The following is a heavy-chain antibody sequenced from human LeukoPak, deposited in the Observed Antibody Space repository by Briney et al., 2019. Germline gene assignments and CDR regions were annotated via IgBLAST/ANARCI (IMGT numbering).Heavy chain of an antibody. D-gene: IGHD1-26*01. J-gene: IGHJ4*02. CDR1: GGSINSYY. CDR2: IFHSGST. CDR3: AREIIRGSDYEANLDY. V-gene: IGHV4-59*12. Sequence: KASETLSLTCTVSGGSINSYYWSWIRQPPGKGLEWIGYIFHSGSTRYNPSLKSRVTISVDTSNNQFSLRLSSVTAADTAVYYCAREIIRGSDYEANLDYWGRGTLVTVSA.